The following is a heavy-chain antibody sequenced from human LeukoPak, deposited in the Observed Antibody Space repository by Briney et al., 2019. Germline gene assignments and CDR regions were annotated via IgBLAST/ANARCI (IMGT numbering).Heavy chain of an antibody. CDR3: ARGMGYYDFWSGYYGPDAFDI. D-gene: IGHD3-3*01. V-gene: IGHV1-8*01. CDR2: MNPNSGNT. J-gene: IGHJ3*02. Sequence: ASVKVSCKASGYTFTSYDINWVRQATGQGLEWMGWMNPNSGNTGYAQKFQVRVTMTRNTSISTAYMELSSLRSEDTAVYYCARGMGYYDFWSGYYGPDAFDIWGQGTMVTVSS. CDR1: GYTFTSYD.